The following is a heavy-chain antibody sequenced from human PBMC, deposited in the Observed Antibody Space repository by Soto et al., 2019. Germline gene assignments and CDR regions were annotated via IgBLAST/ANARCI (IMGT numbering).Heavy chain of an antibody. CDR3: AKGVNVDTAMVTWFDP. J-gene: IGHJ5*02. CDR1: GFTFSSYG. Sequence: GRSLRLSCAASGFTFSSYGMHWVRQAPGKGLEWVAVISYDGSNKYYADSVKGRFTISRDNSKNTLYLQMNSLRAEDTAVYYCAKGVNVDTAMVTWFDPWGQGTLVTVSS. V-gene: IGHV3-30*18. CDR2: ISYDGSNK. D-gene: IGHD5-18*01.